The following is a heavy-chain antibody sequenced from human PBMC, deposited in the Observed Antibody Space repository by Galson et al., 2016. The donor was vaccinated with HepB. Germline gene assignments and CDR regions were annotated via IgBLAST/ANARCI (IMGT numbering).Heavy chain of an antibody. Sequence: SLRLSCAASGFTFSTYAMNWVRQAPGKGLEWVSTIGGGGSTNTYYAYSVKGRFTLSRDNSKDTLYLRMSSLGAEDTAVYYRARGGKIQAWTIDYWGQGIVVTVSS. CDR2: IGGGGSTNT. D-gene: IGHD5-18*01. V-gene: IGHV3-23*01. CDR1: GFTFSTYA. J-gene: IGHJ4*02. CDR3: ARGGKIQAWTIDY.